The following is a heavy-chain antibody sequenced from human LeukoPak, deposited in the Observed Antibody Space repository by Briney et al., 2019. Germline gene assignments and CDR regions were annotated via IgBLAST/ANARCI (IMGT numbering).Heavy chain of an antibody. V-gene: IGHV1-58*02. J-gene: IGHJ1*01. CDR3: AADDPSSVQR. CDR2: IDVGSGNT. Sequence: ASVKVSCKASGFTFTSSAMQWVRQARGQRLEWIGWIDVGSGNTNYAQKFQERVTITRDMSTSTAYMELSSLRSEDTAVYYCAADDPSSVQRWGQGTLVTVSS. CDR1: GFTFTSSA.